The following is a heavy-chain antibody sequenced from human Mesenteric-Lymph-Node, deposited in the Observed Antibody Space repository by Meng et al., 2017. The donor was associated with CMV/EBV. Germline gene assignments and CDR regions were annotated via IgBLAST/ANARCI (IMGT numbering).Heavy chain of an antibody. CDR3: ARVYYYGSGSYYGYFDY. CDR2: ISWNGGSV. Sequence: GGSLRLSCAASGFTFDDYAMHWVRQAPGKGLEWVAGISWNGGSVAYADSVKGRFTISRDNSKNTLYLQMNSLRTEDTAVYHCARVYYYGSGSYYGYFDYWGQGTLVTVSS. CDR1: GFTFDDYA. V-gene: IGHV3-9*01. J-gene: IGHJ4*02. D-gene: IGHD3-10*01.